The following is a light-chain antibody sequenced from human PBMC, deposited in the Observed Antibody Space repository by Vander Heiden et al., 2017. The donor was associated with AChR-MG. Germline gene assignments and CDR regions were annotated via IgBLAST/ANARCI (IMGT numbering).Light chain of an antibody. CDR2: KTS. V-gene: IGKV1-5*03. J-gene: IGKJ2*01. CDR3: QQYEAYPYT. CDR1: QTINNW. Sequence: DNQMTQSPSSLSASEGDRVTITCRASQTINNWLAWYQHKHGKAPKLLIYKTSNLDGGVPSRFSGGGSGTEFTLTISSLQPDDFATYFCQQYEAYPYTFGQGTKVDMK.